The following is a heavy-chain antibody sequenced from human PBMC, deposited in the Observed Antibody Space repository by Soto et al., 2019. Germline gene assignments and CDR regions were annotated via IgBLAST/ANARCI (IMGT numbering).Heavy chain of an antibody. CDR2: IYYSGTT. D-gene: IGHD1-26*01. Sequence: PSETLSLTCTVSGGSISSSSYYWGWIRQSPGKGLEWIGSIYYSGTTYYNPSLKSRVTISVDTLKNELSLKMSSVTAADTAVYYCASHSSGSYYYFDYWGQGTLVTRSS. J-gene: IGHJ4*02. CDR3: ASHSSGSYYYFDY. CDR1: GGSISSSSYY. V-gene: IGHV4-39*01.